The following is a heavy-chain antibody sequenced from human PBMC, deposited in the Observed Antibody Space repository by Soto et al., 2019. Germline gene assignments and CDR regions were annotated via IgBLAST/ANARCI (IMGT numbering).Heavy chain of an antibody. CDR3: ARGGAEYGDYLFFIPHDRLGAIDI. CDR1: GGSISSGGYY. J-gene: IGHJ3*02. D-gene: IGHD4-17*01. V-gene: IGHV4-31*03. Sequence: SETLSLTCTVSGGSISSGGYYWSWIRQHPGKGLEWIGYIYYSGSTYYNPSLKSRVTISVDTSKNQFSLKLSSVTAADTAVYYCARGGAEYGDYLFFIPHDRLGAIDIWGQGTMVTVSS. CDR2: IYYSGST.